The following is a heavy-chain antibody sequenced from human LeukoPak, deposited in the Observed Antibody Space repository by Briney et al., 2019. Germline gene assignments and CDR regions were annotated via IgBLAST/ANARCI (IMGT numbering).Heavy chain of an antibody. Sequence: GGSLRLSCAASGFIVSSNYMSWVRQGPGKGLEWVSVIYSGGSTYYADSVKGRFTISRDNSKNTLYLQINRLRAEDTAVYYCARDVGGYLAYWGQGTLVTVSS. CDR3: ARDVGGYLAY. CDR1: GFIVSSNY. CDR2: IYSGGST. J-gene: IGHJ4*02. V-gene: IGHV3-66*02. D-gene: IGHD2-15*01.